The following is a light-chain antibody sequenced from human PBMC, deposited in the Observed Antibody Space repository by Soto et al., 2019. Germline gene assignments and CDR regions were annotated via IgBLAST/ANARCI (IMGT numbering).Light chain of an antibody. CDR1: QSVSSSY. CDR3: HQYGSSPPLT. J-gene: IGKJ4*01. V-gene: IGKV3-20*01. Sequence: EIVLTQSPGTLSLSPGERATLSCRASQSVSSSYLAWYQQKPGQAPRLLIYGASSRATGIPDRFSGSGSGTAFTLTIIRLEPEDFAVYYCHQYGSSPPLTFGGGTKVEIK. CDR2: GAS.